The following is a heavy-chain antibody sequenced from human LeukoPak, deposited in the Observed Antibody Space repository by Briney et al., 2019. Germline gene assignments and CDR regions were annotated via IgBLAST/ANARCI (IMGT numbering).Heavy chain of an antibody. CDR2: ISYDGSNK. Sequence: GGSLRLSCAASGFTFSSYAMHWVRKAPGKGLEWGTVISYDGSNKYYADSVKGRFTISRDNSKNTLYLQMNSLRAEDTAVYYCARDGGSSGWLDYWGQGTLVTVSS. CDR1: GFTFSSYA. D-gene: IGHD6-19*01. J-gene: IGHJ4*02. CDR3: ARDGGSSGWLDY. V-gene: IGHV3-30-3*01.